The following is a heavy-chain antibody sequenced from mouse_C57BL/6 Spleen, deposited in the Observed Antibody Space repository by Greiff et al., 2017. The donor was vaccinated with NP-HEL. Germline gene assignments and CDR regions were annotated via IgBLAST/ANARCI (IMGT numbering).Heavy chain of an antibody. V-gene: IGHV1-18*01. CDR3: ARRTLIYYYGSSPWYCDV. D-gene: IGHD1-1*01. CDR1: GYTFTDYN. Sequence: VQLQQSGPELVKPGASVKIPCKASGYTFTDYNMDWVKQSHGKSLEWIGDINPNNGGTIYNQKFKGKATLTVDKSSSTAYMELRSLTSEDTAVYYCARRTLIYYYGSSPWYCDVWGTGTTVTVSS. CDR2: INPNNGGT. J-gene: IGHJ1*03.